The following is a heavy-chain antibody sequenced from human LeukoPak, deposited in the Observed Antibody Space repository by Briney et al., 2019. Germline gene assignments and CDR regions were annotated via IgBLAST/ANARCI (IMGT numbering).Heavy chain of an antibody. CDR3: ARLGVVAVAGTYWFDP. Sequence: PSETLSLTCTVSGGSISSGSYYWSWIRQPAGKGLEWIGSIYYSGSTYYNPSLKSRVTISVDTSKNQFSLKLSSVTAADTAVYYCARLGVVAVAGTYWFDPWGQGTLVTVSS. CDR2: IYYSGST. D-gene: IGHD6-19*01. CDR1: GGSISSGSYY. V-gene: IGHV4-39*01. J-gene: IGHJ5*02.